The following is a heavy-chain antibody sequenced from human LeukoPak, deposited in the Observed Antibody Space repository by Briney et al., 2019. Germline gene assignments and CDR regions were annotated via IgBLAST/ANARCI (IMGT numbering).Heavy chain of an antibody. CDR2: IWYDGSNK. V-gene: IGHV3-33*01. Sequence: GRSLRLSCAASGFTFSSYGMHWVRQAPGKGLEWVAVIWYDGSNKYYADSVKGRFTISRDNSKNTLYLQMNSLRAEDTAVYYCARARFGHYLDLYYFDYWGQGTLVTVSS. CDR3: ARARFGHYLDLYYFDY. D-gene: IGHD3/OR15-3a*01. CDR1: GFTFSSYG. J-gene: IGHJ4*02.